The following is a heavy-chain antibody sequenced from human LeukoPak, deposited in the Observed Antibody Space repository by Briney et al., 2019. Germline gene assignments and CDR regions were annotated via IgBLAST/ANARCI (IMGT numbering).Heavy chain of an antibody. CDR1: GFTFSSYA. Sequence: GGSLRLSCAASGFTFSSYAMHWVRQAPGKGLEWVAVIPYDGSNKYYADSVKGRFTISRDNSKNTLYLQMNSLRAEDTAVYYCATWELSARVAFDIWGQGTMVTVSS. CDR3: ATWELSARVAFDI. J-gene: IGHJ3*02. D-gene: IGHD1-26*01. V-gene: IGHV3-30*04. CDR2: IPYDGSNK.